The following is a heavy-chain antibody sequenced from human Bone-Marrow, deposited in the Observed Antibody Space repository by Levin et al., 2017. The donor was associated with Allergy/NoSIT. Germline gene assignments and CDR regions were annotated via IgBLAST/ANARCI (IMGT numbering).Heavy chain of an antibody. Sequence: VASVKVSCAASGFTFSSYSMNWVRQAPGKGLEWVSSISSSSSYIYYADSVKGRFTISRDNAKNSLYLQMNSLRAEDTAVYYCATKSGVWGQGTMVTVSS. V-gene: IGHV3-21*01. J-gene: IGHJ3*01. CDR2: ISSSSSYI. D-gene: IGHD3-10*01. CDR1: GFTFSSYS. CDR3: ATKSGV.